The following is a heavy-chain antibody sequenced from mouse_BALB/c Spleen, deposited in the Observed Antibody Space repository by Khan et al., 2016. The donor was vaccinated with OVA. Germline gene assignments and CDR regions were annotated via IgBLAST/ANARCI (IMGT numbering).Heavy chain of an antibody. CDR1: GYTFINYW. CDR2: INPSTGYT. CDR3: ARRGRRGNFDY. J-gene: IGHJ2*01. V-gene: IGHV1-7*01. Sequence: VQLQESGAELAKPGASVKMSCKASGYTFINYWIFWIKQRPGQGLEWIGYINPSTGYTEYNQNFKDKATLTADISSSKAYMQLSSLTSEDTAVYYCARRGRRGNFDYWGQGTTLTVSS.